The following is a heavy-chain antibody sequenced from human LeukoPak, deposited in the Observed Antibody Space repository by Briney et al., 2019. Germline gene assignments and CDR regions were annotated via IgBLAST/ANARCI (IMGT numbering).Heavy chain of an antibody. J-gene: IGHJ4*02. CDR3: ARTSSGSSSQT. V-gene: IGHV3-48*01. CDR1: GFTFSSYS. CDR2: ISSSSSTI. Sequence: GGALRLSCAASGFTFSSYSMNWVRQAPGKGLGWVSSISSSSSTIYYADSVKGRFTISRDNAKNSLYLQMNSLRAEDTAVYYCARTSSGSSSQTWGQGTLVTVSS. D-gene: IGHD1-26*01.